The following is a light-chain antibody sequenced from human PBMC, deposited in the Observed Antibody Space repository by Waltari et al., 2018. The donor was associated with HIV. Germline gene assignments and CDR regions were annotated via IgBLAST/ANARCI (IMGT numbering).Light chain of an antibody. Sequence: SYELTQPPSVSVSPGQTARITCSGDALPKQYTYWYQQKQGQAPVLVIYKDSERPSGIPERFSGSSSGTTVTLTISGVQAEDEADYYCQSADSSGTYVFGTGTTVTVL. CDR3: QSADSSGTYV. CDR2: KDS. J-gene: IGLJ1*01. CDR1: ALPKQY. V-gene: IGLV3-25*03.